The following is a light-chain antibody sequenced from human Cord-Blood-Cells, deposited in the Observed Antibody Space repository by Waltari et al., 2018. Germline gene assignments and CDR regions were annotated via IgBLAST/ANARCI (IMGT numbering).Light chain of an antibody. V-gene: IGLV3-1*01. CDR2: QDS. J-gene: IGLJ2*01. CDR3: QAWDSSTYVV. Sequence: SYELTQPPLVSVSPGQTASITCSGDKLGDKYACWYQQKPGQSPVLVIYQDSKRPSGIPERFSGANSGNTATLTNSGTQAMDEADYYCQAWDSSTYVVFGGGTKLTVL. CDR1: KLGDKY.